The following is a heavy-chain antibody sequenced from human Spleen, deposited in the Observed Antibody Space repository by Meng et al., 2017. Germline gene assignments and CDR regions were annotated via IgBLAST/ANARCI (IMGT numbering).Heavy chain of an antibody. CDR2: IYYSGAT. CDR3: VRSSGWVRTGFDP. CDR1: GGSISSSSNY. Sequence: QLQLQESGPGLVKPSETLSLTFTVSGGSISSSSNYWDWIRQPPGKRLEWIGSIYYSGATYYNPSLKSRVTMSVDTSKSQFSLKLTSVTAADTAVYYCVRSSGWVRTGFDPWGQGTLVTVSS. V-gene: IGHV4-39*01. J-gene: IGHJ5*02. D-gene: IGHD6-19*01.